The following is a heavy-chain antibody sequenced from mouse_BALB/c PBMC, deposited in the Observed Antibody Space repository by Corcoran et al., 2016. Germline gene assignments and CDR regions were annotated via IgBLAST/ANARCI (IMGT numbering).Heavy chain of an antibody. V-gene: IGHV9-3-1*01. J-gene: IGHJ4*01. Sequence: QIHLVQSGPELKKPGETVKIFCKASGYTFTNYGRNWGKQAPGKGLKWMGWINTYTGEPTYADDVKGRFAFSLETSASTAYLQINNLKNEDTATYFCAREHYAMDYWGQGTSVTVS. CDR1: GYTFTNYG. CDR3: AREHYAMDY. CDR2: INTYTGEP.